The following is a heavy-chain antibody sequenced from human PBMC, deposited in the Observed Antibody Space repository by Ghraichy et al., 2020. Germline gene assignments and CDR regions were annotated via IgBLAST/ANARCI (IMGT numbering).Heavy chain of an antibody. Sequence: GGSLRLSCAASGFTFSSYVLSWVRQAPGKGLEWVSGISGSGGSTYYPDSVKGRFTISRDNAKNSLYLQMNSLRAEDTAMFYCARHPSVALAGSHAPYDYWGQGTLVTVSS. CDR3: ARHPSVALAGSHAPYDY. J-gene: IGHJ4*02. CDR2: ISGSGGST. CDR1: GFTFSSYV. V-gene: IGHV3-23*01. D-gene: IGHD6-19*01.